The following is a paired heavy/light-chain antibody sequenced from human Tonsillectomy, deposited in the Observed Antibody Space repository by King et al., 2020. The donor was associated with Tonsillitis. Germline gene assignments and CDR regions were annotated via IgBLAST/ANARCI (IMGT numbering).Light chain of an antibody. J-gene: IGKJ1*01. CDR2: GAS. V-gene: IGKV3-15*01. Sequence: EIVMTQSPATLSVSPGERATLSCRASQSISSNLAWYQQKPGQAPRLLIYGASTRATGIPARFSGSGSGTEFTLTISSLQSEDFAVYYCQQYHNWPPETFGRGTKVDIK. CDR3: QQYHNWPPET. CDR1: QSISSN.
Heavy chain of an antibody. CDR2: INPSGGST. V-gene: IGHV1-46*01. Sequence: HVQLVQSGTEVKKPGASVKVSCKASGYTFTSYYMHWVRQAPGQGLDYMGIINPSGGSTFYSQKFQGRVTMTRDMSTGTFYMELRGLRSEDTAMYYCARVLLPGEVEAFGYWGQGTLVIVSS. J-gene: IGHJ4*02. D-gene: IGHD3-10*01. CDR1: GYTFTSYY. CDR3: ARVLLPGEVEAFGY.